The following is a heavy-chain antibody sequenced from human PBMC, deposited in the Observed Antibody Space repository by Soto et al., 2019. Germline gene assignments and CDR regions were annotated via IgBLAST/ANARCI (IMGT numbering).Heavy chain of an antibody. Sequence: QVQLVQSGAEVKKPGASVKVSCKASGYTFTSYNIHWVRQAPGQGLEWMAIIDPSGGSTTYAQKFQGRVTVTRDTSTSTVYMELSSLRSEDTAIYYCARVRSRSYLGYRGQGTLVTVSS. CDR1: GYTFTSYN. D-gene: IGHD2-2*01. CDR3: ARVRSRSYLGY. CDR2: IDPSGGST. J-gene: IGHJ4*02. V-gene: IGHV1-46*01.